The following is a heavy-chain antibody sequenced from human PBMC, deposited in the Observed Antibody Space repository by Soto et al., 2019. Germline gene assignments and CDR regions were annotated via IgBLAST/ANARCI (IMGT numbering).Heavy chain of an antibody. D-gene: IGHD1-26*01. CDR3: ARDIDRQQLGGNYYYGIDV. Sequence: QVQLVQSGAEVKKPGSSVTVSCKASGGTFGNSAISWVRQAPGQGLEWMGGIIPIFPTPDYAQKFQGRVTIATDKSTGTAYIELTCLSSQDTPVYYFARDIDRQQLGGNYYYGIDVWGLGATVTVSS. J-gene: IGHJ6*02. V-gene: IGHV1-69*05. CDR1: GGTFGNSA. CDR2: IIPIFPTP.